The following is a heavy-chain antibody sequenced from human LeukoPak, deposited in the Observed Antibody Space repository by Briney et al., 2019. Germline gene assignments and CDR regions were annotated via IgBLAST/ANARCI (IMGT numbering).Heavy chain of an antibody. CDR3: ARGSSSWFFGY. Sequence: PGGSLRLSCAASGFTFSSYAMHWVRQAPGKGLEWVAVISYDGSNKYYADTVKGRFTISRDNSKNTLYLQMNSLRAEDTAVYYCARGSSSWFFGYWGQGTLVTVSS. D-gene: IGHD6-13*01. CDR1: GFTFSSYA. V-gene: IGHV3-30-3*01. J-gene: IGHJ4*02. CDR2: ISYDGSNK.